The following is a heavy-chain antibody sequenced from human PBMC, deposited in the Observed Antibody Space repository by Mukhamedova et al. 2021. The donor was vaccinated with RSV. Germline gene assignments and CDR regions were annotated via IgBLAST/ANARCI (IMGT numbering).Heavy chain of an antibody. V-gene: IGHV3-23*01. Sequence: SAISGSGGSTYYADSVKGRFTISRDNSKNTLYLQMNSLRAEDTAVYYCAKANKFSGYQPIYYYYGMDVWGQGTTVTVSS. CDR2: ISGSGGST. CDR3: AKANKFSGYQPIYYYYGMDV. J-gene: IGHJ6*02. D-gene: IGHD3-22*01.